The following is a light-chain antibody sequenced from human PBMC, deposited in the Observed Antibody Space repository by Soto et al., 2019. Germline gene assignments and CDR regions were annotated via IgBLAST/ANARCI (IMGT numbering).Light chain of an antibody. V-gene: IGKV3-20*01. J-gene: IGKJ1*01. Sequence: EIGLTQSQGTMSLSPGERATLSCMASQRVSSSYLAWYQQKPGQAPRLLIYGASSRATGIPDRFSGSGSGTDFTLTISRLAPEDFAVYYCQQYGSSPRTFGQGNKGAI. CDR2: GAS. CDR1: QRVSSSY. CDR3: QQYGSSPRT.